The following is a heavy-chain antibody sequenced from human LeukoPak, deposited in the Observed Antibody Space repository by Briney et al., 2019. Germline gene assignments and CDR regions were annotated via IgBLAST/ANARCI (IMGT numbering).Heavy chain of an antibody. V-gene: IGHV3-23*01. Sequence: PGGSLRLSCAASGFTFSNYVMSWVRQAPGRGLEWVSGISGGGDKTYYADSVKGRFTISRDNSKNTLYLQMNSLRAEDTASYYCAKDLRPLVGLEAFDIWGQGTMVTVS. CDR2: ISGGGDKT. D-gene: IGHD1-26*01. CDR3: AKDLRPLVGLEAFDI. J-gene: IGHJ3*02. CDR1: GFTFSNYV.